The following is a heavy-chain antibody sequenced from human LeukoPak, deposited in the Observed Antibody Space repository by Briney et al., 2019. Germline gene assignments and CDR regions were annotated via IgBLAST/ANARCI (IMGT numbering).Heavy chain of an antibody. J-gene: IGHJ4*02. D-gene: IGHD4-17*01. CDR3: ARDYGDPARFLDY. CDR2: ISSSSSYI. Sequence: PGGSLRLSCAASGFTFSSYTMNWVRQSPGKGLDWVSPISSSSSYIYYADSVKGRFTISRDNAKNSLYLQLNSLRAEDTAVYYCARDYGDPARFLDYWGQGTLVTVSS. V-gene: IGHV3-21*01. CDR1: GFTFSSYT.